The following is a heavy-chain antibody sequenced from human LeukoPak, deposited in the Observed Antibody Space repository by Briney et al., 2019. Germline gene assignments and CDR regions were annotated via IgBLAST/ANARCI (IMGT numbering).Heavy chain of an antibody. Sequence: SVKVSCKASGGTFSSYAISWVRQAPGQGLEWMGGIIPIFGTANYAQKFQGKVTITTDESTSTAYMELSSLRSEDAAVYYCARFVLVPAALDYWGQGTLVTVSS. J-gene: IGHJ4*02. CDR3: ARFVLVPAALDY. CDR1: GGTFSSYA. CDR2: IIPIFGTA. V-gene: IGHV1-69*05. D-gene: IGHD2-2*01.